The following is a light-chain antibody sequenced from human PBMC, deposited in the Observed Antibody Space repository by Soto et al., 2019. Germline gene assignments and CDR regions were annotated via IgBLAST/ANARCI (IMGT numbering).Light chain of an antibody. CDR1: QSVSSSN. CDR3: QQYGDSPFS. V-gene: IGKV3-20*01. CDR2: GAS. Sequence: EIVLTQSPGTLSLSPGERATLSCRASQSVSSSNLAWYQQKPGQAPRLLIYGASSRATGIPDRFSGSGSGTDLTLTISRLEHGDVAVYYCQQYGDSPFSFGEGTKLVI. J-gene: IGKJ2*03.